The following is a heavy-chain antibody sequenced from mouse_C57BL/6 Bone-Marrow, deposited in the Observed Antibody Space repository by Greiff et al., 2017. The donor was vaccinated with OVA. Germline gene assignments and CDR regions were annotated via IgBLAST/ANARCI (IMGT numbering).Heavy chain of an antibody. CDR3: ARQGYDGFAY. CDR1: GFTFSSYG. J-gene: IGHJ3*01. V-gene: IGHV5-6*01. Sequence: DVQLVESGGDLVKPGGSLKLSCAASGFTFSSYGMSWVRQTPDKRLEWVATISSGGSYTYYPDSVKGRFTISRDNAKNTLYLQMSSLKSEYTAMYYCARQGYDGFAYWGQGTLVTVSA. D-gene: IGHD2-3*01. CDR2: ISSGGSYT.